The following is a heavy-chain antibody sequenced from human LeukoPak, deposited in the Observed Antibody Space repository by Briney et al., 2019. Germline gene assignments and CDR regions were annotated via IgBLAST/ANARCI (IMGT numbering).Heavy chain of an antibody. CDR2: VSSSGSTI. D-gene: IGHD2-2*01. Sequence: GGSLRLSCAASGFTFSSYSMNWVRQAPGKGLEWVSYVSSSGSTIYYADSVKGRFTISRDNAKNSLYLQMNSLRAEDTAVYYCAREVGYCSSTSCYLGVYYYYYMDVWGKGTTVTVSS. CDR3: AREVGYCSSTSCYLGVYYYYYMDV. J-gene: IGHJ6*03. V-gene: IGHV3-48*04. CDR1: GFTFSSYS.